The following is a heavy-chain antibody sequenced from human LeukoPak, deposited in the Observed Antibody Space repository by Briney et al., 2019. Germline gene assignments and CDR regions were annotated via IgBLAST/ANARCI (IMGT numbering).Heavy chain of an antibody. CDR3: ARDGESVPNAFDI. CDR1: GYTFTGYY. V-gene: IGHV1-2*02. Sequence: ASVKVSCKASGYTFTGYYMHLVRQAPGQGLEWMGWINPNSGGTNYAQKFQGRVTMTRDTSISTANMDLSRLRSDDTAVYYCARDGESVPNAFDIWGQGTMVTVSS. J-gene: IGHJ3*02. CDR2: INPNSGGT. D-gene: IGHD2-2*01.